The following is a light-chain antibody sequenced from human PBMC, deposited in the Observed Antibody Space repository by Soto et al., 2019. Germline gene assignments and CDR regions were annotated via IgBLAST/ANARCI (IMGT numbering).Light chain of an antibody. J-gene: IGKJ1*01. CDR2: AAS. CDR1: QSISRY. V-gene: IGKV1-39*01. Sequence: DIQMTQSPSSLSASVGDRVIITCRASQSISRYLNWYQQKPGKATKLLIYAASSLLGGVPSRFSGSRSGPDFTLTISSLQPEDFATYYCQQSYSSPPTFGQGTKVDIK. CDR3: QQSYSSPPT.